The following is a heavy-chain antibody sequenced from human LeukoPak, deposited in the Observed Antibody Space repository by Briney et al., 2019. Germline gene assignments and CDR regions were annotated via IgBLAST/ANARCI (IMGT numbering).Heavy chain of an antibody. Sequence: SVKVSCKASGGTFSSYAISWVRQAPGQGLEWMGGIIPIFGTANYAQKFQGRVTITADKSTSTAYMELSSLRSEDTAVYYCARVSPGASGSYFGSHVSYHAFDIWGQGTMVTVSS. V-gene: IGHV1-69*06. CDR1: GGTFSSYA. CDR2: IIPIFGTA. J-gene: IGHJ3*02. D-gene: IGHD1-26*01. CDR3: ARVSPGASGSYFGSHVSYHAFDI.